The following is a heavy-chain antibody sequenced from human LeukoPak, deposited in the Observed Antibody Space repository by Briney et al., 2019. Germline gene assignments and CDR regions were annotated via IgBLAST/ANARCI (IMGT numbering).Heavy chain of an antibody. Sequence: PGGSLRLSCTASEFPFVDYAMSWFRQAPGKGLEWVSAINPGDDNTYYADSVKGRFTVSRDNSKNTLYLQLNTLRAEDTAVYYCAREHDLWHEEGNWFDTWGQGTLVTVSS. J-gene: IGHJ5*02. CDR2: INPGDDNT. D-gene: IGHD3-3*01. CDR1: EFPFVDYA. V-gene: IGHV3-23*01. CDR3: AREHDLWHEEGNWFDT.